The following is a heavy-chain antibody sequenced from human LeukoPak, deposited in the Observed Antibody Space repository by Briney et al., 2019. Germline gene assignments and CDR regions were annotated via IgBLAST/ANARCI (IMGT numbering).Heavy chain of an antibody. Sequence: GGSLRLSCAASGFTFSSYAVHWVRQAPGKGLEWVALISYDGSNKYYADSVKGRFTISRDNSKNTLYLQMNSLRAEDTAVYYCATRGDGYCSSGACYWDYWGQGTLVTVSS. V-gene: IGHV3-30*04. CDR1: GFTFSSYA. CDR3: ATRGDGYCSSGACYWDY. CDR2: ISYDGSNK. D-gene: IGHD2-2*03. J-gene: IGHJ4*02.